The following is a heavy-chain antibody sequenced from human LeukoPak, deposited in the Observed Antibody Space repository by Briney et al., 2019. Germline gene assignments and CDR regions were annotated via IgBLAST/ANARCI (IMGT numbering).Heavy chain of an antibody. D-gene: IGHD3-22*01. CDR1: GYSFSGYY. Sequence: GASAKVSCKASGYSFSGYYIHWVRQAPGQGLEWMGWINPNNGATNNAQKFQGTVTMTRDTSTSTAYMQLSRLRSDDTAVYYCARDQNYLDSSAYYGMDCWGQGTLVTVSS. V-gene: IGHV1-2*02. J-gene: IGHJ4*02. CDR2: INPNNGAT. CDR3: ARDQNYLDSSAYYGMDC.